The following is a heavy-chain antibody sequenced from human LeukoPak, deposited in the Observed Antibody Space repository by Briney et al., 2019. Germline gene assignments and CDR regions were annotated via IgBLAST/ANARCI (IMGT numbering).Heavy chain of an antibody. CDR1: GFTFSSYG. CDR2: ITGSGGNT. Sequence: GVSLRLSCVASGFTFSSYGMSWVRRAPGKGLEWVSAITGSGGNTYYADSVKGRFTISRDNSKNTLYLQMNSLRAEDTAVYYCAKIQGFFDYWGQGTLVTVSS. V-gene: IGHV3-23*01. CDR3: AKIQGFFDY. J-gene: IGHJ4*02.